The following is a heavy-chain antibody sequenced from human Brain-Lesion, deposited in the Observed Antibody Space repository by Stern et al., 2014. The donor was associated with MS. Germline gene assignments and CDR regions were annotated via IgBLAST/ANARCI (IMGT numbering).Heavy chain of an antibody. Sequence: VQLVESGPGLVKPSQTLSLSCTVSGGSISSGGYYCSWIRQPAGKGLEWIGRIFNRGSTSYTPPLKSRVPISIDTSKNQFSLRLNSMTAADTAVYYCARGRVVPGFQYYATDVWGQGTTVIVSS. CDR1: GGSISSGGYY. J-gene: IGHJ6*02. V-gene: IGHV4-61*02. CDR3: ARGRVVPGFQYYATDV. D-gene: IGHD2-2*01. CDR2: IFNRGST.